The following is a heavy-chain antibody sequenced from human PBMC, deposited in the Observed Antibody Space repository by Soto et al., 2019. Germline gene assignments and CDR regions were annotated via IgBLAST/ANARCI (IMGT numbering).Heavy chain of an antibody. CDR1: GDTFSSYA. CDR2: IIPIFGTA. Sequence: ASVKVSCKASGDTFSSYAISWVRQAPGQGLEWMGGIIPIFGTANYAQKFQGRVTITADESTSTAYMELSSLRSEDTAVYYCARDSDWIYHNWFDPWGQGTLVTVSS. V-gene: IGHV1-69*13. J-gene: IGHJ5*02. CDR3: ARDSDWIYHNWFDP. D-gene: IGHD1-7*01.